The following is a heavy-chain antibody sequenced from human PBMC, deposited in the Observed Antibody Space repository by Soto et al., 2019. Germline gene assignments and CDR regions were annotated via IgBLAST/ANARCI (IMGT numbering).Heavy chain of an antibody. V-gene: IGHV3-23*01. D-gene: IGHD1-7*01. J-gene: IGHJ4*02. CDR2: ISANGQGI. CDR3: AKDRNYPRDQFHY. Sequence: PGGSLRLSCTPSGFTFRNYGLHWVRQAPGKGLEWVSAISANGQGIYYADSVRGRFTISRDNSKNTIFLHMDSLGAEDTAVYYCAKDRNYPRDQFHYWGQGTLVTVSS. CDR1: GFTFRNYG.